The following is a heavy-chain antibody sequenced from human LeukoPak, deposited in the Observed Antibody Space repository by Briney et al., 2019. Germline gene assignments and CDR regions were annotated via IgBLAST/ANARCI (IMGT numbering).Heavy chain of an antibody. Sequence: GGSLRLSCAASGFTFSSYGMHWVRQAPGKGLEWVAVIWYDGSNKYYADSVKGRFTTSRDNSKNTLYLQMNSLRAEDTAVYYCAKDYYGSGSYPEAFDYRGQGTLVTVSS. CDR3: AKDYYGSGSYPEAFDY. J-gene: IGHJ4*02. V-gene: IGHV3-33*06. D-gene: IGHD3-10*01. CDR1: GFTFSSYG. CDR2: IWYDGSNK.